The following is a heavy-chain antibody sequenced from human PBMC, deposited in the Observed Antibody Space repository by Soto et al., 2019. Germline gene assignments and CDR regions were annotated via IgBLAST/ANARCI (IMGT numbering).Heavy chain of an antibody. Sequence: GGSLSLSCAASGFTFSSYGMHWVRQAPGKGLEWVAVISYDGGNKYYADSVKGRFTISRDNSKNTLYLQMNSLRAEDTAVYYCAKSRGYSYGYSLCFDYWGQGTLVTVSS. CDR2: ISYDGGNK. V-gene: IGHV3-30*18. CDR1: GFTFSSYG. D-gene: IGHD5-18*01. CDR3: AKSRGYSYGYSLCFDY. J-gene: IGHJ4*02.